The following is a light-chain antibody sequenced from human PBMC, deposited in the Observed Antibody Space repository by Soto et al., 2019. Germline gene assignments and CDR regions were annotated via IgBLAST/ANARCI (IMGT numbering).Light chain of an antibody. CDR2: GAS. CDR3: QQYSSSPLT. Sequence: ENVLTQSPGTLSLSPGEIATLSCRASQGVNRYYLAWYQQKPGQAPRLLISGASTRATGIPDRFRGSGSGTDFTLTISRLEPEDFAVYYCQQYSSSPLTFGGGTKVDIK. J-gene: IGKJ4*01. V-gene: IGKV3-20*01. CDR1: QGVNRYY.